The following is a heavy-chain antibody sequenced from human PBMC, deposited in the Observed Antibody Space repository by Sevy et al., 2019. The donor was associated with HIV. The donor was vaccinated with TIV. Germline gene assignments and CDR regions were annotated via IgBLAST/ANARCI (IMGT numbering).Heavy chain of an antibody. D-gene: IGHD5-18*01. CDR2: ISSRSSYT. J-gene: IGHJ3*02. CDR1: GFTFNEYY. V-gene: IGHV3-11*06. CDR3: AREGGYSYAVGTSPDAFDI. Sequence: GGSLRLSCAASGFTFNEYYMSWIRQAPGKGLEWVSYISSRSSYTNYAASVKGRFTTFRDNAQNSLFLQMNSLRAEDTAVYYCAREGGYSYAVGTSPDAFDIWGQGTMVTVSS.